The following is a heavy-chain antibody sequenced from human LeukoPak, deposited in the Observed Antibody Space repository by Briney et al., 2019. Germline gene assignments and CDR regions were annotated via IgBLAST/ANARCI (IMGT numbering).Heavy chain of an antibody. D-gene: IGHD1-26*01. CDR3: AKDLKGESPLLPYYFDY. CDR1: GFTFTSYA. Sequence: GGSLRLSCAASGFTFTSYAMSWVRQAPGQGLEWVSAISGSGGSTYYADSVKGRFTISRDNSKNTLYLQMNSLRAEDTAVYYCAKDLKGESPLLPYYFDYWGQGTLVTVSS. J-gene: IGHJ4*02. V-gene: IGHV3-23*01. CDR2: ISGSGGST.